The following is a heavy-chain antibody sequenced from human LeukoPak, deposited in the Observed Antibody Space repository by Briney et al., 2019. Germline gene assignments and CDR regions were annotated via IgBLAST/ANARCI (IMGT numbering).Heavy chain of an antibody. CDR3: AKDRRAGSYDY. CDR2: ISYDGTNK. Sequence: GRSLRLSCTASRFTFSRYGMHWVRQAPGKGLEWVAVISYDGTNKYYSDSVKGRFTISRDNSKNTLYLQMNSLRAEDTAVYYCAKDRRAGSYDYWGQGTLVTVSS. CDR1: RFTFSRYG. D-gene: IGHD3-10*01. V-gene: IGHV3-30*18. J-gene: IGHJ4*02.